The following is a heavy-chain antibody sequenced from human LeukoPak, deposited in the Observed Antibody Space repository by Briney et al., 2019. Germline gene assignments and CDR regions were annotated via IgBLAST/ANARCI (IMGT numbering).Heavy chain of an antibody. Sequence: PGGSLRLSCAASGFTVSSNYKSWVRQAPGKGLEWVSVIYSGGSTYYADSVKGRFTISRDNSKNTLYLQMNSLTAEDTAVYYCARVGVVPAAIPDGFDIWGQGTMVTVSS. J-gene: IGHJ3*02. CDR2: IYSGGST. CDR3: ARVGVVPAAIPDGFDI. V-gene: IGHV3-53*01. CDR1: GFTVSSNY. D-gene: IGHD2-2*01.